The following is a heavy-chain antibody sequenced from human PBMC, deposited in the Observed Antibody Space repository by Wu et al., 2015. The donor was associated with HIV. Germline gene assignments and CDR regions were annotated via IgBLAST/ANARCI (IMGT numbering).Heavy chain of an antibody. Sequence: QVQLVQSGAEVKKPGASVKVSCTASGYTFTSYYLHWVRQAPGQGLEWMGIINPSSGSTSFAQKFQGRVTMTRDKSTSTVYMELSSLRSEDTAVYYCARDERGYCSYPSCFTRPGPFDFWAEGTLVTVSS. CDR3: ARDERGYCSYPSCFTRPGPFDF. J-gene: IGHJ4*02. CDR1: GYTFTSYY. D-gene: IGHD2-2*02. CDR2: INPSSGST. V-gene: IGHV1-46*01.